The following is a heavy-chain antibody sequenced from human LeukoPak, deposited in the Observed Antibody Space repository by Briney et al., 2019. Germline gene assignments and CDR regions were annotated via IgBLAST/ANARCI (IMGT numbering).Heavy chain of an antibody. Sequence: GGSLRLPCAASGFTFSSYGMHWVRQAPGKGLEWVAVISYDGSNKYYADSVKGRFTISRDNSKNTLYLQMNSLRAEDTAVYYCARVLSDYGSDYWGQGTLVTVSS. CDR1: GFTFSSYG. CDR2: ISYDGSNK. CDR3: ARVLSDYGSDY. J-gene: IGHJ4*02. D-gene: IGHD3-10*01. V-gene: IGHV3-30*03.